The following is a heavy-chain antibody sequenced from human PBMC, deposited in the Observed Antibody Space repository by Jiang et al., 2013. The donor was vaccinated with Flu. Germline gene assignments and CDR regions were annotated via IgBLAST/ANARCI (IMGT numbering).Heavy chain of an antibody. J-gene: IGHJ2*01. CDR3: ATISAGYYYDSSGYYSLPPDL. CDR2: INPSGGST. CDR1: GYTFTSYY. D-gene: IGHD3-22*01. Sequence: SGAEVKKPGASVKVSCKASGYTFTSYYMHWVRQAPGQGLEWMGIINPSGGSTSYAQKFQGRVTMTRDTSTSTVYMELSSLRSEDTAVYYCATISAGYYYDSSGYYSLPPDLWGRGTLVTVSS. V-gene: IGHV1-46*01.